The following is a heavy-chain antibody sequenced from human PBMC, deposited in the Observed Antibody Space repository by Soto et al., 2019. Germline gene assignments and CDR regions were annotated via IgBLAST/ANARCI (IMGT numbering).Heavy chain of an antibody. V-gene: IGHV4-59*01. J-gene: IGHJ3*02. CDR2: IYYSGST. CDR1: GGSISSYY. D-gene: IGHD3-10*01. Sequence: SETLSLTCTVSGGSISSYYWSWIRQPPGKGLEWIGYIYYSGSTNYNPSLKSRVTISVDTSKNQFSLKLSSVTAADTAVYYCARVWGGAFEIWGHGTMVTVSS. CDR3: ARVWGGAFEI.